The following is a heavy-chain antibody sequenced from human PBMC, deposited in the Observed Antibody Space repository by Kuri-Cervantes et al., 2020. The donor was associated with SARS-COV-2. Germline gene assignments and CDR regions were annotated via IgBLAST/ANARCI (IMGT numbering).Heavy chain of an antibody. D-gene: IGHD5-12*01. CDR3: ARVSGGYDLYYYYGMDV. CDR1: GGTFSSYA. CDR2: IIPIFGTA. J-gene: IGHJ6*02. Sequence: SVKVSCKASGGTFSSYAISWVRQAPGQGLEWMGGIIPIFGTANYAQKFQGRVTITADKSTSTAYMELSSLRSADTAVYYCARVSGGYDLYYYYGMDVWGQGTTVTVSS. V-gene: IGHV1-69*06.